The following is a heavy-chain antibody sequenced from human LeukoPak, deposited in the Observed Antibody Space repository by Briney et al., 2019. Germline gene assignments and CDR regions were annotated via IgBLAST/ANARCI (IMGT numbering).Heavy chain of an antibody. CDR3: ARGPTFGGVIADDY. D-gene: IGHD3-16*02. CDR2: ISSSSSYI. CDR1: GFTFSSYS. V-gene: IGHV3-21*01. J-gene: IGHJ4*02. Sequence: GGSLRLSCAASGFTFSSYSMNWVRQAPGKGLEWVSSISSSSSYIYYADSVKGRFTISRDNAKNSLYLQMNSLRAEDTAVYYCARGPTFGGVIADDYWGQGTLVTVSS.